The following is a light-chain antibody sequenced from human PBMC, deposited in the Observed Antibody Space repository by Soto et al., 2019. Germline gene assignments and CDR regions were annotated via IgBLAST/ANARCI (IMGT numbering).Light chain of an antibody. V-gene: IGKV1-39*01. CDR2: AAS. Sequence: DIQMTQSPSSLXASVGDRVTITCRASQSISSYLNWYQQKPGKAPKLLIYAASSLQSGVPSRFSGSGSGTDFTLTISSLQPEDFATYYCQQSYSTPPATFGQGTKLEIK. J-gene: IGKJ2*01. CDR1: QSISSY. CDR3: QQSYSTPPAT.